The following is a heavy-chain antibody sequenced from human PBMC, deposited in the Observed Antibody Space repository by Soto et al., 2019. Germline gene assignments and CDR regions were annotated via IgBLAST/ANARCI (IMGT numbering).Heavy chain of an antibody. Sequence: SETLSLTCSVSGGSMSSGDYYWSWIRQPPGKGLEWIGYIYYSGSTYYNPSLKSRLTISVDTSKNQFSLKLTSMTAADTAVYYCARGRVRWCDIAWGQGTMVTVSS. CDR1: GGSMSSGDYY. J-gene: IGHJ3*01. CDR3: ARGRVRWCDIA. CDR2: IYYSGST. V-gene: IGHV4-30-4*01. D-gene: IGHD2-21*01.